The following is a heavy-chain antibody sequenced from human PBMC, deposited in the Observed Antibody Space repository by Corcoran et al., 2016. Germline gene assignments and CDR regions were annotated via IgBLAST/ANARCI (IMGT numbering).Heavy chain of an antibody. V-gene: IGHV4-34*01. D-gene: IGHD3-22*01. Sequence: QVQLQQWGAGLLKPSETLSLTCAVYGGSFSGYYWSWIRQPPGKGLEWIGEINHSGSTNYNPSLKSRVTISVDTSKNQFSLKLSSVTAADTAVYYCARANPYYYDSSGYYYGKYFQHWGQGTLVTVSS. CDR2: INHSGST. CDR3: ARANPYYYDSSGYYYGKYFQH. CDR1: GGSFSGYY. J-gene: IGHJ1*01.